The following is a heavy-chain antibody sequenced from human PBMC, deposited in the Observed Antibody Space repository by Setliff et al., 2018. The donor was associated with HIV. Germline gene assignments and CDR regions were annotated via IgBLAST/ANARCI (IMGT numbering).Heavy chain of an antibody. J-gene: IGHJ3*01. Sequence: SETLSLTCIVSGASIRSYYWAWIRQSPGRGLQYLGHLYYSGSTNYNPSLKSRITMSMDTSKNQFSLQLSSVTAADTAVYYCARIPWVATLWGGAFDLWGTGQWSPSPQ. CDR2: LYYSGST. D-gene: IGHD5-12*01. CDR3: ARIPWVATLWGGAFDL. CDR1: GASIRSYY. V-gene: IGHV4-59*01.